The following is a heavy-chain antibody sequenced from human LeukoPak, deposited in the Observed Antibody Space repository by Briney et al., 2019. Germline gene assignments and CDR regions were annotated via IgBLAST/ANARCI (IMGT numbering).Heavy chain of an antibody. Sequence: PRGSLRLSCAASGFTFSRYWMTWVRQAPGKGLEWVANIKEDESEKYYVGSVKGRFTISRDNAKNSLYLQMNSLRVEDTAVYYCARARYMDVWGKGTTVTVSS. V-gene: IGHV3-7*01. J-gene: IGHJ6*03. CDR3: ARARYMDV. CDR2: IKEDESEK. CDR1: GFTFSRYW.